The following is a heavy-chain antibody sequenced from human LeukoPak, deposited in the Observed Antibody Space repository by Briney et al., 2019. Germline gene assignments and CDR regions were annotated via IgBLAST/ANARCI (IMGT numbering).Heavy chain of an antibody. Sequence: SETLSLTCTVSGGSISSSSYYWGWIRQPPGKGLEYIGSMYYSGTTYYNPSLKSRVTISIDTSKNQFSLKLSSVTAADTAVYYCARVASGGSYPRFDYWGQGTLVTVSS. CDR3: ARVASGGSYPRFDY. D-gene: IGHD1-26*01. CDR1: GGSISSSSYY. CDR2: MYYSGTT. J-gene: IGHJ4*02. V-gene: IGHV4-39*07.